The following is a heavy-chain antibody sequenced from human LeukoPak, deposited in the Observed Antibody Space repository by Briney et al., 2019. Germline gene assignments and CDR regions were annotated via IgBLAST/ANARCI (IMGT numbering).Heavy chain of an antibody. CDR3: ARDEVGAPPIDY. CDR2: IRGDGSLL. J-gene: IGHJ4*02. Sequence: GGSLRLSCEAPGFDFSSHWMHWVRQAPGKGLVWISNIRGDGSLLGYADSVKGRFTVSRDNAKNTLFLHMASLRAEDTAVYYCARDEVGAPPIDYWGQGALVTVSS. D-gene: IGHD1-26*01. CDR1: GFDFSSHW. V-gene: IGHV3-74*01.